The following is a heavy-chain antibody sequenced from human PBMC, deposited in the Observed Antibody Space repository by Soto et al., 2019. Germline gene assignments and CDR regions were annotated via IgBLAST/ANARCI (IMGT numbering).Heavy chain of an antibody. CDR3: ARDRSSWYYYYYGMDV. CDR1: GFTFSTYA. CDR2: ISGSGDST. V-gene: IGHV3-23*01. Sequence: GGSLRLSCAASGFTFSTYAMNWVRQAPGKGLEWVSVISGSGDSTYYADSVKGRFTISRDNSKNTLYLQMNSLRAEDTAVYYCARDRSSWYYYYYGMDVWGQGTTVTVSS. J-gene: IGHJ6*02. D-gene: IGHD6-13*01.